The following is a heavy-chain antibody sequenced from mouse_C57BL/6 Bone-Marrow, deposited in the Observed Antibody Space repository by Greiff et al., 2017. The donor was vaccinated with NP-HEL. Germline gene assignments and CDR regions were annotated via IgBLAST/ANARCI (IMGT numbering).Heavy chain of an antibody. CDR3: AREGNYYGTYYYAMDY. CDR2: ISNGGGST. D-gene: IGHD1-1*01. J-gene: IGHJ4*01. V-gene: IGHV5-12*01. CDR1: GFTFSDYY. Sequence: EVKLVESGGGLVQPGGSLKLSCAASGFTFSDYYMYWVRQTPEKRLEWVAYISNGGGSTYYPDTVKGRFTISRDNAKNTLYLQMSRLKSEDTAMYYCAREGNYYGTYYYAMDYWGQGTSVTVSS.